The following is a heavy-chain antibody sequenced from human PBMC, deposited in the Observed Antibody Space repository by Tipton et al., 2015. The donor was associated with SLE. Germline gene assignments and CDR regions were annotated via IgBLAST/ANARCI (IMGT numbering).Heavy chain of an antibody. CDR3: ARHHPGPPLAGWFDP. J-gene: IGHJ5*02. V-gene: IGHV4-39*01. CDR1: GDSIYSSSFY. Sequence: TLSLTCTVSGDSIYSSSFYWGWVRQPPGKGLEWVGRFYYTGRSYFNPSLKSRVTISADTSKNQFFLKVNSMTAADTAIYYCARHHPGPPLAGWFDPWGQGTLVTVSS. CDR2: FYYTGRS.